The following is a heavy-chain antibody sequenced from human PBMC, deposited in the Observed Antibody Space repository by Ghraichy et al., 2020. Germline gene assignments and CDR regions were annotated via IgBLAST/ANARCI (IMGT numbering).Heavy chain of an antibody. J-gene: IGHJ6*03. V-gene: IGHV4-30-4*01. Sequence: LSLTCTVSGGSISSGDYYWSWIRQPPGKGLEWIGYIYYSGSTYYNPSLKSRVTISVDTSKNQFSLKLSSVTAADTAVYYCARALRDYYYMDVWGKGTTVTVSS. CDR1: GGSISSGDYY. CDR3: ARALRDYYYMDV. CDR2: IYYSGST.